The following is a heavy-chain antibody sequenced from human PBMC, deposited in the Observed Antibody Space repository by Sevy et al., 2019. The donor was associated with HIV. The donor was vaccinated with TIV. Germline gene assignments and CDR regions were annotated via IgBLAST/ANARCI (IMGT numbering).Heavy chain of an antibody. Sequence: GGSLRLSCAVSGFTVSNNYMSWVRQAPGRGLEWVSLLYSGGGTFYADSVKGRFMISRDNSKNTLYLQMNSLRVEDTAVYYCARPLSSGWSGWGQGTLVTVSS. D-gene: IGHD6-19*01. V-gene: IGHV3-53*01. CDR2: LYSGGGT. CDR1: GFTVSNNY. CDR3: ARPLSSGWSG. J-gene: IGHJ4*02.